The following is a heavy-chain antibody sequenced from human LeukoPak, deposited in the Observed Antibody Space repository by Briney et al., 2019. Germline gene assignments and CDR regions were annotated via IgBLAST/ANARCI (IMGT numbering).Heavy chain of an antibody. D-gene: IGHD3-22*01. CDR1: GGSFSGYY. V-gene: IGHV4-34*01. J-gene: IGHJ4*02. CDR3: ARGVGRHYYDSSGRHYFDY. Sequence: SETLSLTCAVYGGSFSGYYWSWIRQPPGKGLEWIGEINHSGSTNYNPSLKSRVTISVDTSKNQFSLKLSSVTAADTAVYYCARGVGRHYYDSSGRHYFDYWGQGTLVTVSS. CDR2: INHSGST.